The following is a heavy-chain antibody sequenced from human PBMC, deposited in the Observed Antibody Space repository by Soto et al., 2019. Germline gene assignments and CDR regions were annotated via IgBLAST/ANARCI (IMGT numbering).Heavy chain of an antibody. CDR3: AKYIGGGGGGGY. D-gene: IGHD5-12*01. CDR1: GGSVTNHH. J-gene: IGHJ4*02. V-gene: IGHV4-59*02. Sequence: QVQLQESGPGLVKPSETLSLTCSVSGGSVTNHHLSWIRQPPGKGLEWLGYINYSGSTMYHPSLWRRVTVLVDTSNSHFSLKLSSVTAAGTAVYYWAKYIGGGGGGGYWGQGTLVTVSS. CDR2: INYSGST.